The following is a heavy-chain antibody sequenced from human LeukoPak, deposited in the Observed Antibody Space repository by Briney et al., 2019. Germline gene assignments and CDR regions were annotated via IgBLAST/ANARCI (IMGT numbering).Heavy chain of an antibody. CDR3: AKDAGYCSGGSCYDIFDY. CDR2: IDTGTSTI. V-gene: IGHV3-48*04. D-gene: IGHD2-15*01. CDR1: GFTFSTYS. Sequence: PGGSLRLSCAASGFTFSTYSMNWVRQAPGKGLEWVSYIDTGTSTIYYADSVKGRFTISRDNSKNSLYLQMNSLRTEDTALYYCAKDAGYCSGGSCYDIFDYWGQGTLVTVSS. J-gene: IGHJ4*02.